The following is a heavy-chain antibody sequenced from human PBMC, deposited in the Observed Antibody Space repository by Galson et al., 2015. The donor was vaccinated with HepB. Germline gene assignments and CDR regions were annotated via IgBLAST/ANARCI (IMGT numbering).Heavy chain of an antibody. CDR3: ITDMPGGYSDYFDY. CDR1: GFIFTSYA. D-gene: IGHD4-11*01. V-gene: IGHV3-23*01. CDR2: ISGSGGST. Sequence: SLRLSCAASGFIFTSYAMSWVRQAPGKGLEWVSAISGSGGSTYYADSVKGRFTISRDNSKNTLYLQMNSLRAEDTAVYYCITDMPGGYSDYFDYWGQGTLVTVSS. J-gene: IGHJ4*02.